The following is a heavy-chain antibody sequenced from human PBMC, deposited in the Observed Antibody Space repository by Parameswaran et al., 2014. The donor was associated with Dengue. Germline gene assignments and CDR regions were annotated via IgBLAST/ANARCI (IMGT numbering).Heavy chain of an antibody. D-gene: IGHD5-12*01. CDR3: ARRTVDQFPYYYYGMDV. CDR2: IYYSGST. Sequence: WIRQPPGKGLEWIGSIYYSGSTYYNPSLKSRVTISVDTSKNQFSLKLSSVTAADTAVYYCARRTVDQFPYYYYGMDVWGQGTTVTVSS. V-gene: IGHV4-39*01. J-gene: IGHJ6*02.